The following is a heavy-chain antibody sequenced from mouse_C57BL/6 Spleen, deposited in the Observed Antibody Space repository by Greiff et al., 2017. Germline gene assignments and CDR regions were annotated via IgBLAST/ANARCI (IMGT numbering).Heavy chain of an antibody. V-gene: IGHV1-69*01. CDR3: ARGRGGSSYDY. D-gene: IGHD1-1*01. J-gene: IGHJ2*01. CDR2: IGPSDSYT. Sequence: VQLQQPGAELVMPGASVKLSCKASGYTFTSYGMHWVRQRPGQGLEWIGEIGPSDSYTNYNQKFKGKSTLTVDKSSSTAYMQLSSLTSEDSAVYYCARGRGGSSYDYWGQGTTLTVSS. CDR1: GYTFTSYG.